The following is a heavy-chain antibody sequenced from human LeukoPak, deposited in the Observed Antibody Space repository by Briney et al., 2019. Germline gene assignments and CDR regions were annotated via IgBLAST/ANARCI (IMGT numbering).Heavy chain of an antibody. CDR3: ARDRGYYDSSGYYSYGMDV. CDR1: GFTFSSYW. D-gene: IGHD3-22*01. V-gene: IGHV3-74*01. CDR2: INSDGSST. Sequence: PGGSLRLSCAASGFTFSSYWMHWVRQAPGKGLVWVSRINSDGSSTSYADSVKGRLTISRDNAKNTLYLQMNSLRAEDTAVYYCARDRGYYDSSGYYSYGMDVWGQGTTVTVSS. J-gene: IGHJ6*02.